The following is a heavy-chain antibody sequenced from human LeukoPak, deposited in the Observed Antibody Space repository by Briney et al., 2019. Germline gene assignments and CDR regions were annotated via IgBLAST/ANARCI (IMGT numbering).Heavy chain of an antibody. J-gene: IGHJ4*02. CDR3: ASGPYYYDSSGYPPGPYYFDY. CDR1: GGSISSSSYY. CDR2: IYYSGST. Sequence: PSETPSLTCTVSGGSISSSSYYWGWIRQPPGKGLEWMGSIYYSGSTYYNPSLKSRVTISVDTSKNQFSLKLSSVTAADTAVYYCASGPYYYDSSGYPPGPYYFDYWGQGTLVTVSS. D-gene: IGHD3-22*01. V-gene: IGHV4-39*01.